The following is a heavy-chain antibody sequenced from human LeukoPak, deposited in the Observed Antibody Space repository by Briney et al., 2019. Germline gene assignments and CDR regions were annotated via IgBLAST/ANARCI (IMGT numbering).Heavy chain of an antibody. V-gene: IGHV1-8*01. Sequence: ASVKVSCKASGYTFTSYDINWARQATGQGLEWMGWMNSNSGNTGYAQKFQGRVTMTGNTSISTAYMELSSLRSEDTAVYYCARGRDGVIVGAEGDWFDPWGQGTLVTVSS. J-gene: IGHJ5*02. D-gene: IGHD1-26*01. CDR1: GYTFTSYD. CDR2: MNSNSGNT. CDR3: ARGRDGVIVGAEGDWFDP.